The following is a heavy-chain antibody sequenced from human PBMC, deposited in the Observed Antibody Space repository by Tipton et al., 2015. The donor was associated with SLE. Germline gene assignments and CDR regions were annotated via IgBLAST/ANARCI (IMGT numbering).Heavy chain of an antibody. J-gene: IGHJ2*01. CDR3: ARLRMGNWYFDL. CDR1: GDSISSSSHD. V-gene: IGHV4-39*07. D-gene: IGHD7-27*01. CDR2: IFYSGST. Sequence: TLSLTCTVSGDSISSSSHDWAWIRQPPGKGLEWIGNIFYSGSTYYTPSLKSRLTISVDTSKSQFSLRLSSATAADTAVYFCARLRMGNWYFDLWGRGTLVTVSS.